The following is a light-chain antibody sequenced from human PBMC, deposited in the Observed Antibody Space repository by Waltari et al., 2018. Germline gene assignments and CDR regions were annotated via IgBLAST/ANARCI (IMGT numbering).Light chain of an antibody. CDR3: HQETNWSLT. J-gene: IGKJ3*01. V-gene: IGKV3D-15*01. CDR2: GAS. CDR1: QSVTNS. Sequence: EVVMTQSPATLSLSPGDRANLSCRASQSVTNSLAWYQQKPGQPPRLLIHGASTRATGIPDRFSGRGFGTDFTLIISSLEPEDVGVYFCHQETNWSLTFGPGTRLDIK.